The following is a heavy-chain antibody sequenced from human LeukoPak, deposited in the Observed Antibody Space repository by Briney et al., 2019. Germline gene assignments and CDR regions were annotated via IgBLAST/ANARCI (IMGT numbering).Heavy chain of an antibody. CDR1: GYTFTSYG. J-gene: IGHJ4*02. V-gene: IGHV1-18*01. Sequence: ASVKVSCKASGYTFTSYGISWVRQAPGQGLEWMGWISAYNGNTNYAQKLQGRVTMTTDTSTSTAYMELRSLRSDDTAVYYCARDGTYYDSSGYHKVFDYWGQGTLLTVSS. CDR2: ISAYNGNT. CDR3: ARDGTYYDSSGYHKVFDY. D-gene: IGHD3-22*01.